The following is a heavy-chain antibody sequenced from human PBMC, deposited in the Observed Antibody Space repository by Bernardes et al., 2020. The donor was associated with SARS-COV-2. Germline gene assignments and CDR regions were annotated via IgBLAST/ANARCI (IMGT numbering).Heavy chain of an antibody. CDR2: IYPGDSDT. D-gene: IGHD3-3*01. J-gene: IGHJ3*01. V-gene: IGHV5-51*01. CDR1: GYTFTNYW. CDR3: ARSEGDGMFGPGV. Sequence: GESLKISCKGSGYTFTNYWIGWVRQMPGKGLEWVGIIYPGDSDTRYSPSFQGQVTISADKSISTAFLQWSTLKASDTAMYYCARSEGDGMFGPGVWGQGTMVTVSS.